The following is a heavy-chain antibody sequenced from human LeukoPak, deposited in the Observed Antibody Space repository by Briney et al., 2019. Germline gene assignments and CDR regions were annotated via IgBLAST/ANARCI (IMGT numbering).Heavy chain of an antibody. CDR2: INTDGSST. CDR1: GFTFSNYW. Sequence: GGSLRLSCEASGFTFSNYWMHWVRQDPGKGLVWVSRINTDGSSTTYADSVKGRFTISRDNAKNTLYLQMNSLRVEDTAVYYCARDLAPANYGDLEPLDSWGQGTLVTVSS. V-gene: IGHV3-74*01. J-gene: IGHJ4*02. D-gene: IGHD4-17*01. CDR3: ARDLAPANYGDLEPLDS.